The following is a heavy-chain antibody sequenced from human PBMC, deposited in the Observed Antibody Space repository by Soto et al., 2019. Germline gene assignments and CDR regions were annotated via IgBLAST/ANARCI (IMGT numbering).Heavy chain of an antibody. Sequence: ASVKVSCKASGYTFTSYGISWVRQAPGQGLEWMGWISAYNGNTNYAQKLQGRVTMTTDTSTSTAYMELRSLRSDDTAVYYCARVLWFGELLHYDWFDPWGQGTLVTVSS. CDR3: ARVLWFGELLHYDWFDP. D-gene: IGHD3-10*01. CDR1: GYTFTSYG. V-gene: IGHV1-18*04. CDR2: ISAYNGNT. J-gene: IGHJ5*02.